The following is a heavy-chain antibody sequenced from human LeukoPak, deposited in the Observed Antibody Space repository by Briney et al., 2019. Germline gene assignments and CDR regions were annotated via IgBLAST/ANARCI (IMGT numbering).Heavy chain of an antibody. D-gene: IGHD1-26*01. CDR1: GYTFTSYD. CDR2: MNPNSGNT. CDR3: ASQWELPDEYFQH. Sequence: GASVKVSCEASGYTFTSYDINWVRQATGQGLEWMGWMNPNSGNTGYAQKFQGRVTMTRDMSTSTVYMELSSLRSEDTAVYYCASQWELPDEYFQHWGQGTLVTVSS. V-gene: IGHV1-8*02. J-gene: IGHJ1*01.